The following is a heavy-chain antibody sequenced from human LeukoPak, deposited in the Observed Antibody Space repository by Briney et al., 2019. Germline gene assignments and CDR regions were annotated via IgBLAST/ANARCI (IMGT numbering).Heavy chain of an antibody. CDR1: GGSISSYY. V-gene: IGHV4-59*01. Sequence: SETLSLTCTVSGGSISSYYWSWIRQPPGKGLEWIGYIYYSGSTNYSPSLKSRVTISVDTSKNQFSLKLSSVTAADTAVYYCARLAYYDSSGYLEGGDAFDIWGQGTMVTVSS. CDR2: IYYSGST. J-gene: IGHJ3*02. D-gene: IGHD3-22*01. CDR3: ARLAYYDSSGYLEGGDAFDI.